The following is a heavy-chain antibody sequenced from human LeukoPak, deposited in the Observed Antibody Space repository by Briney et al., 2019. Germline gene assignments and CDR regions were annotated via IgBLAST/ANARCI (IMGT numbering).Heavy chain of an antibody. CDR2: IRYDGSNK. D-gene: IGHD5-18*01. CDR3: AKDLQLSFDY. CDR1: GFTFSSYG. J-gene: IGHJ4*02. V-gene: IGHV3-30*02. Sequence: GGSLRLSCAPSGFTFSSYGMHWVRQAPGKGLEWVAFIRYDGSNKYYADSVKGRFTISRDNSKNTLYLQMNSLRAEDTAVYYCAKDLQLSFDYWGQGTLVTVSS.